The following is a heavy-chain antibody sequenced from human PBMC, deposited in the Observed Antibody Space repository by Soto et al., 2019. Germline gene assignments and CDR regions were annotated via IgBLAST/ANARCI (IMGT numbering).Heavy chain of an antibody. CDR3: ARDLGGSGSYYHYFYYGMDV. CDR2: IWYDGSNK. J-gene: IGHJ6*02. CDR1: GFTFSIYG. Sequence: GGSLRLSCAASGFTFSIYGMHWVRQSPGKGLEWVAFIWYDGSNKYYADSVKGRFTISRDNSKNTLYLQMNSLRAEDTAVYYCARDLGGSGSYYHYFYYGMDVWGQGTRITVSS. V-gene: IGHV3-33*01. D-gene: IGHD3-10*01.